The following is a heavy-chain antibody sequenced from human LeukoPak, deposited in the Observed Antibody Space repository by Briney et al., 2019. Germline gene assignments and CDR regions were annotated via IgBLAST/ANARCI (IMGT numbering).Heavy chain of an antibody. CDR3: ARKPDSRNWFDP. CDR1: GGSFSGYY. CDR2: INHSGST. D-gene: IGHD1-14*01. J-gene: IGHJ5*02. V-gene: IGHV4-34*01. Sequence: KPSETLSLTCAVYGGSFSGYYWSWIRQPPGKGLEWIGEINHSGSTNYNPSLKSRVTISVDTSKNQFSLRLNSVTAVDTAVYYCARKPDSRNWFDPWGQGTLVIVSS.